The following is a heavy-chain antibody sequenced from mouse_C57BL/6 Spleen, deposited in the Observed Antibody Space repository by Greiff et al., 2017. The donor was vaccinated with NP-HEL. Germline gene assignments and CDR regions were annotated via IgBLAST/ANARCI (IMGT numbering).Heavy chain of an antibody. CDR1: GYTFTSYG. D-gene: IGHD2-4*01. CDR3: ARLRDYDPYYYAMDY. V-gene: IGHV1-81*01. Sequence: VKVVESGAELARPGASVKLSCKASGYTFTSYGISWVKQRTGQGLEWIGEIYPRSGNTYYNEKFKGKATLTADKSSSTAYMELRSLTSEDSAVYFCARLRDYDPYYYAMDYWGQGTSVTVSS. CDR2: IYPRSGNT. J-gene: IGHJ4*01.